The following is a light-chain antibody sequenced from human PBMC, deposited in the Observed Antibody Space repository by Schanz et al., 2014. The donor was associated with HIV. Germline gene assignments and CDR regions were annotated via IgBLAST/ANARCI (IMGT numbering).Light chain of an antibody. V-gene: IGKV3-11*01. Sequence: EIVLTQSPATLSLSPGERATLSCRARQSVSSFLAWYQQTPGQAPRLLIYDASNRAAGIPDRFSGSGSGTDFTLTISRLEPEDFAVYYCQQYAALPQTFGQGTKLEI. J-gene: IGKJ2*01. CDR2: DAS. CDR1: QSVSSF. CDR3: QQYAALPQT.